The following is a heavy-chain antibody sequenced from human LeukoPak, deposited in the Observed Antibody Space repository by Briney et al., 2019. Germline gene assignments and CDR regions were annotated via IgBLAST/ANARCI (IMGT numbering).Heavy chain of an antibody. D-gene: IGHD3-10*01. J-gene: IGHJ5*02. Sequence: ASVKVSCTAPLGSSSSYAPSVGPQAPGQGLQWMGRIIPIFDTTHYAQRFQGRVTITADKSTGTAFMELSSLRSEDTGIYYCVRNYGTGRPQNNYFDLWGQGTLVTVSS. CDR3: VRNYGTGRPQNNYFDL. CDR1: LGSSSSYA. CDR2: IIPIFDTT. V-gene: IGHV1-69*06.